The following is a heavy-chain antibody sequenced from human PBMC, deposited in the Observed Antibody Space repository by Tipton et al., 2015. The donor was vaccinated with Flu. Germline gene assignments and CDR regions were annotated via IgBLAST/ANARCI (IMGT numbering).Heavy chain of an antibody. D-gene: IGHD2-2*01. CDR3: AKDIEEGGDTTWRPYGMDV. J-gene: IGHJ6*02. CDR1: GFTLDDYA. CDR2: IDWGGDTT. Sequence: SLRLSCAASGFTLDDYAMHWVRQGPGKGLEWVSLIDWGGDTTYYADSVKGRFTVSRDNSKNFLYLQMNNLRAEDTALYYCAKDIEEGGDTTWRPYGMDVWGQGTTVTVSS. V-gene: IGHV3-43D*04.